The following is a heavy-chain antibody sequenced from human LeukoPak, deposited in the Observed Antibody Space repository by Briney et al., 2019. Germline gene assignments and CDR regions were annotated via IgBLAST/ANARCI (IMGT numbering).Heavy chain of an antibody. CDR2: INPNSGGT. Sequence: ASVKASCKASGYTFTGYEMHWVRQTPGQGLQWMGWINPNSGGTNYAQKFQGRVTMTRDTSISTAYMELSRLRSDDTAVYYCARSEGSAYYMDVWGKGTTVTISS. CDR3: ARSEGSAYYMDV. V-gene: IGHV1-2*02. D-gene: IGHD3-10*01. CDR1: GYTFTGYE. J-gene: IGHJ6*03.